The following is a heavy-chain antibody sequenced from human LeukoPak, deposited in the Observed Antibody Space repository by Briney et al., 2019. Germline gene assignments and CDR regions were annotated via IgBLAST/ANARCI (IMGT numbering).Heavy chain of an antibody. Sequence: GRSLRLSCAASGFTFSSYVMHWVRQAPGKGLEWVAVIWHDGSNKYYADSVKGRFTISRDNSKNTLYLQMNSLRAEDTAVYYCARGDLFEGAFDIWGQGTMVTVSS. CDR2: IWHDGSNK. CDR3: ARGDLFEGAFDI. V-gene: IGHV3-33*01. J-gene: IGHJ3*02. CDR1: GFTFSSYV. D-gene: IGHD3-3*01.